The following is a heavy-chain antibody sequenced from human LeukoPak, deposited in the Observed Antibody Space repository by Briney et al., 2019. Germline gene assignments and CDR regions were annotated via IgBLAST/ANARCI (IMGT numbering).Heavy chain of an antibody. CDR1: GYTFTSYY. CDR2: INPSGGST. V-gene: IGHV1-46*01. J-gene: IGHJ3*02. D-gene: IGHD1-26*01. CDR3: ARGFIRWELLGNDAFDI. Sequence: ASVKVSCKASGYTFTSYYMHWVRQAPGQGLEWMGIINPSGGSTSYAQKFQGRVTMTRDMSTSTVYMELSSLRSEDMAVYYCARGFIRWELLGNDAFDIWGQGTMVTVSS.